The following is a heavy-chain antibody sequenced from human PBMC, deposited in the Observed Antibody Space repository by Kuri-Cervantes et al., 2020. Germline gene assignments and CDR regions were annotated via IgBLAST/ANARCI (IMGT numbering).Heavy chain of an antibody. CDR1: GGSFSGYY. CDR3: ARGLPTSY. V-gene: IGHV4-34*01. Sequence: GSLRLSCAVYGGSFSGYYWSWMRQPPGKGLEWIGEINHSGSTNYNPSLKSRVSLSVDTSKNQFSLRLTSVTAADTAVYYCARGLPTSYWGQGTLVTVSS. CDR2: INHSGST. J-gene: IGHJ1*01.